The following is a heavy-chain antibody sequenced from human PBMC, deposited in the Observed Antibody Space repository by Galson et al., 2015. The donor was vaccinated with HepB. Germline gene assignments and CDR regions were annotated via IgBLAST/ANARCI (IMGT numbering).Heavy chain of an antibody. D-gene: IGHD3-3*01. CDR3: ASYDFWSGYFRY. Sequence: TLSLTCAVSGGSISSGGYSWSWIRQPPGKGLEWIGYIYHSGSTYYNPSLKSRVTISVDRSKNQFSLKLSSVTAADTAVYYCASYDFWSGYFRYWGQGTLVTVSS. CDR1: GGSISSGGYS. CDR2: IYHSGST. J-gene: IGHJ4*02. V-gene: IGHV4-30-2*01.